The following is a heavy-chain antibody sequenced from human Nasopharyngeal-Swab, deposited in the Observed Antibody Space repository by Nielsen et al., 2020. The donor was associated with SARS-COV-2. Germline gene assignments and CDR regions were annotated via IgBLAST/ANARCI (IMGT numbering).Heavy chain of an antibody. D-gene: IGHD4-17*01. CDR3: AKDPNGDYFGAFDS. J-gene: IGHJ3*01. CDR2: TSGNGGST. Sequence: GESLKISCATSGFTFINYAMTWVRQAPGKGLEWLSITSGNGGSTHYADSVKGRLTISRDNSKNTLYLQMDSLRAEDTAVYFCAKDPNGDYFGAFDSWGLGTMVIVSP. CDR1: GFTFINYA. V-gene: IGHV3-23*01.